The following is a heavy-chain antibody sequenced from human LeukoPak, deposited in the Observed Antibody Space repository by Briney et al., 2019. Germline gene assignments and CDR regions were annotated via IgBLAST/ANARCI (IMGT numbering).Heavy chain of an antibody. D-gene: IGHD2-15*01. J-gene: IGHJ1*01. CDR3: AKASGDIRYFQH. Sequence: GGSLRLSCAASGFTFSDHYMAWVRQAPGKGLEWVGRTRNKANSYTTEYAASVKGRFTISRDDSKNSLYLQMNSLKTEDTAVYYCAKASGDIRYFQHWGQGTLVTVSS. V-gene: IGHV3-72*01. CDR1: GFTFSDHY. CDR2: TRNKANSYTT.